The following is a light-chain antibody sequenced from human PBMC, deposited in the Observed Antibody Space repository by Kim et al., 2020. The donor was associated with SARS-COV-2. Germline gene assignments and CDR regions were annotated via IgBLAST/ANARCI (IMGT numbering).Light chain of an antibody. CDR2: DVS. Sequence: QSALTQPASVSGSPGQSITISCTGTSSDVGGYNYVSWYQQHPGKAPKLMIYDVSKRPSGVSNRFSGSKSGNTDSLTISGRQAEDEADYYCSSYTSSSTWVFGGGTQLTVL. CDR3: SSYTSSSTWV. CDR1: SSDVGGYNY. V-gene: IGLV2-14*01. J-gene: IGLJ3*02.